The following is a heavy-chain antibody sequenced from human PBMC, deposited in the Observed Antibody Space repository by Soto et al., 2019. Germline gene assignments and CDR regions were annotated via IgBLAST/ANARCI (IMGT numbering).Heavy chain of an antibody. CDR3: ARVGYYDSSGYAWYFDS. Sequence: TLSLTCAVSGGSISSGGFSWSWIRQPPGKGLEWIGYIYHSGSTYYNPSLKSRVTISVDRSKNQFSLKLSSVTAADTAVYYCARVGYYDSSGYAWYFDSWRQGTLVTVSS. V-gene: IGHV4-30-2*01. D-gene: IGHD3-22*01. CDR2: IYHSGST. CDR1: GGSISSGGFS. J-gene: IGHJ4*02.